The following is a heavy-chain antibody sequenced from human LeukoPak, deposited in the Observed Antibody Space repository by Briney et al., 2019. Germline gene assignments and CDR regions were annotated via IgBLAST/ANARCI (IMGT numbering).Heavy chain of an antibody. J-gene: IGHJ4*02. CDR2: ISSSSNYI. CDR3: ARRAALDY. Sequence: GGSLRLSCAASGFSFSSYSMNWVRQAPGKGLEWVSSISSSSNYIYYADSVKGRFTISRDNAKNSLYLQMNSLRAEDTAVYYCARRAALDYWGQGTLVTISS. V-gene: IGHV3-21*01. D-gene: IGHD2-15*01. CDR1: GFSFSSYS.